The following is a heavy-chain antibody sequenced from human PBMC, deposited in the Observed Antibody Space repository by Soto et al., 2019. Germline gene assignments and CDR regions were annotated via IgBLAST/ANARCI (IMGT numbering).Heavy chain of an antibody. D-gene: IGHD3-10*01. Sequence: TGGSLRLSCTASGFTLQNYAMAWVRQAPGKGLEWVSTLIGGHYGTAYSYSVKGRFTVSRDNSKNCLYLQMNSLGVEDTAMYFCAKGKSTGDIDWFDTWGQGSLVTVSS. CDR3: AKGKSTGDIDWFDT. V-gene: IGHV3-23*01. CDR1: GFTLQNYA. J-gene: IGHJ5*02. CDR2: LIGGHYGT.